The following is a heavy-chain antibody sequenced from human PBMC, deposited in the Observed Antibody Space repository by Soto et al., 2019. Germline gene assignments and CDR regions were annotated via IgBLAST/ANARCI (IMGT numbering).Heavy chain of an antibody. Sequence: GGSLRLSCAASGFTFSSYAMSWVRQAPGKGLEWVSAISGSGGSTYYADSVKGRFTISRDNSKNTLYLQMNSLRAEDTAVYYCAKDSSTGSGGADYYYYMDVWGKGTTVTVSS. CDR1: GFTFSSYA. CDR2: ISGSGGST. D-gene: IGHD2-2*01. V-gene: IGHV3-23*01. J-gene: IGHJ6*03. CDR3: AKDSSTGSGGADYYYYMDV.